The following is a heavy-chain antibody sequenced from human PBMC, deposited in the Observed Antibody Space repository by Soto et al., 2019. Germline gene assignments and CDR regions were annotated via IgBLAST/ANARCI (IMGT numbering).Heavy chain of an antibody. CDR2: IRNKNNNYAT. Sequence: EVQLVESGGGLVQPGGSLKLSCAASGFTFSGSAMHWVRQASGKGREWVGRIRNKNNNYATAHAASVKGRFTIFRDDSKNTAYQQITWLKTEDTHLYYCTCHSPEDMIRNCGQGILVTVSS. V-gene: IGHV3-73*02. J-gene: IGHJ4*02. CDR3: TCHSPEDMIRN. D-gene: IGHD2-15*01. CDR1: GFTFSGSA.